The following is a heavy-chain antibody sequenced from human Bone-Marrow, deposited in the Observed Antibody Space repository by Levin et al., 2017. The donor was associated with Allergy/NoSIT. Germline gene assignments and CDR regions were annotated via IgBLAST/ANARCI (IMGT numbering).Heavy chain of an antibody. V-gene: IGHV3-30-3*01. CDR1: GFTFSSYA. CDR2: ISYDGSNK. Sequence: GGSLRLSCAASGFTFSSYAMHWVRQAPGKGLEWVAVISYDGSNKYYADSVKGRFTISRDNSKNTLYLQMNSLRAEDTAVYYCARDSGTGSIAVAGTFDYWGQGTLVTVSS. D-gene: IGHD6-19*01. CDR3: ARDSGTGSIAVAGTFDY. J-gene: IGHJ4*02.